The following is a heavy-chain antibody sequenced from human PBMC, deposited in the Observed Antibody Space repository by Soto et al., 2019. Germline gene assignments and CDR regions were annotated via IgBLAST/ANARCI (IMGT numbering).Heavy chain of an antibody. CDR3: ARDSPLKGSFDY. D-gene: IGHD3-16*02. CDR2: ISAYNGNT. CDR1: GYTFTSYG. Sequence: QVQLVQSGAEVKKPGASVKVSCKASGYTFTSYGISWVRQAPGQGLEWMGWISAYNGNTNYAQKLQGRVTMTTDTTTSKAQMELRRLRSDDTAVYYCARDSPLKGSFDYWGQGTLVTVSS. J-gene: IGHJ4*02. V-gene: IGHV1-18*01.